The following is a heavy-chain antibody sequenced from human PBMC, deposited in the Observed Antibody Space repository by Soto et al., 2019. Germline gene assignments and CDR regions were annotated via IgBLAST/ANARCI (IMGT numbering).Heavy chain of an antibody. CDR2: IFSSGST. CDR3: AREASYSAYNFAHGIHLWSFDF. Sequence: ERLSRTGPVSGGSINTFYWSWVRQPSGKGLEWIGRIFSSGSTSFNPSLESRVAMSLDTSKNHFSLNLSSVTDADMAVYYCAREASYSAYNFAHGIHLWSFDFWGQGALVTVSS. CDR1: GGSINTFY. J-gene: IGHJ4*02. V-gene: IGHV4-4*07. D-gene: IGHD5-12*01.